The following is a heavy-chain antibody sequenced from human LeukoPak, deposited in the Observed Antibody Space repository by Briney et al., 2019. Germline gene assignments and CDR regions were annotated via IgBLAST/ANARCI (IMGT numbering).Heavy chain of an antibody. D-gene: IGHD6-6*01. V-gene: IGHV4-61*02. CDR3: ARDFGDWIAARSSYYMDV. J-gene: IGHJ6*03. CDR1: GGSISRGSYY. CDR2: IFTSGST. Sequence: PSQTLSLTWTVSGGSISRGSYYWNWIRQPAGKGLEGIGRIFTSGSTNYNPSLKSLVTISVDTSKNQFYLKLSSVSAGDTAVYYWARDFGDWIAARSSYYMDVWGKGTTVTVSS.